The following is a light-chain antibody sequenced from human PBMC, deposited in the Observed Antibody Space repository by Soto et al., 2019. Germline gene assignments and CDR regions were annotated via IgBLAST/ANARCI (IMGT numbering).Light chain of an antibody. CDR3: CSYAGFSAVV. CDR2: EGN. CDR1: SRDIGSYNL. Sequence: QSVLAQPASVSGSPGQSITISYTGTSRDIGSYNLVSWYQQYPGKAPKLMIYEGNKRPSGVSNRFSASKSGNTASLTISGLQAEDEGDYYCCSYAGFSAVVFGSGTKVTVL. V-gene: IGLV2-23*03. J-gene: IGLJ1*01.